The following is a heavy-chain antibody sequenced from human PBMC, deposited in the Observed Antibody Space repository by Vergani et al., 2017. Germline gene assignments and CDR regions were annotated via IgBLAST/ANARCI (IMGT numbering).Heavy chain of an antibody. Sequence: QVQLQESGPGLVKPSETLSLTCTVSGGSISSYYWSWIRQPPGKGLEWIGYIYYSGSTNYNPSLKSRVTISVDTSKNQFSLKLSSVTAADTAVYYCARGVSGYEIDYWGQGTLVTVSS. J-gene: IGHJ4*02. D-gene: IGHD5-12*01. CDR2: IYYSGST. CDR3: ARGVSGYEIDY. V-gene: IGHV4-59*01. CDR1: GGSISSYY.